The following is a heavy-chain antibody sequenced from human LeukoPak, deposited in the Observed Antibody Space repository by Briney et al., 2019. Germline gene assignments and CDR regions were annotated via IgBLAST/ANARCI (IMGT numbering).Heavy chain of an antibody. CDR1: GFTFRNYG. CDR2: ISTDGNTK. J-gene: IGHJ4*02. CDR3: ARSRGATGYYWVDY. V-gene: IGHV3-30-3*01. D-gene: IGHD3-22*01. Sequence: GGSLRLSCAASGFTFRNYGMHWVRQAPGKGLEWVAAISTDGNTKYYADSVRGRFTISRDNSKNTLYLQLNSLRPEDTAVYHCARSRGATGYYWVDYWGQGTLVTVSS.